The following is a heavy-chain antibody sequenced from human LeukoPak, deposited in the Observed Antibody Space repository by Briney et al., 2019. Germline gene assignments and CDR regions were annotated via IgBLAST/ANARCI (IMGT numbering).Heavy chain of an antibody. CDR1: GGSINSGGYY. V-gene: IGHV4-61*08. J-gene: IGHJ4*02. CDR2: IYYSGST. Sequence: SETLSLTCTVSGGSINSGGYYWSWIRQPPGKGLEWIGYIYYSGSTNYNPSLKSRVTISVDTSKNQFSLKLSSVTAADTAVYYCARAPSGYYDSSGYTNWGQGTLVTVSS. D-gene: IGHD3-22*01. CDR3: ARAPSGYYDSSGYTN.